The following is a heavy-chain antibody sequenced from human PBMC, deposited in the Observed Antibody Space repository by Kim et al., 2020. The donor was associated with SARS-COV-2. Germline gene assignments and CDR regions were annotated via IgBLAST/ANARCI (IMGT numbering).Heavy chain of an antibody. CDR2: ISCDGSNK. CDR3: AKEYNEVWFGFQGYYYYAMDV. V-gene: IGHV3-30*18. D-gene: IGHD3-10*01. Sequence: GGSLRLSCAASGFIFSSYGMHWVRQAPGKGLEWVALISCDGSNKYYADSVEGRLTISRDNSKNTLYLQMNSLRAEDAATYYGAKEYNEVWFGFQGYYYYAMDVWGQGTTVTVSS. J-gene: IGHJ6*02. CDR1: GFIFSSYG.